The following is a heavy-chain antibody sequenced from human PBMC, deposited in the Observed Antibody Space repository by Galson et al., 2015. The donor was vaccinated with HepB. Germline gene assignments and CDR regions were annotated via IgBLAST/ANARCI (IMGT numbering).Heavy chain of an antibody. D-gene: IGHD3-9*01. CDR2: IYPGDSDT. V-gene: IGHV5-51*01. CDR3: ARQVHYDILTGYSGWFDP. Sequence: QSGAEVKKPGESLKISCKGSGYSFTSYWIGWVRQMPGKGLEWMGIIYPGDSDTRYSPSFQGQVTISADKSISTAYLQWSSLKASDTAMYYCARQVHYDILTGYSGWFDPWGQGTLVTVSS. CDR1: GYSFTSYW. J-gene: IGHJ5*02.